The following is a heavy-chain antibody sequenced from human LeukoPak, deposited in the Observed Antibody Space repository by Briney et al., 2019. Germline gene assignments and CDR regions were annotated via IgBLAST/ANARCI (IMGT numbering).Heavy chain of an antibody. D-gene: IGHD1-26*01. CDR1: GGSFSGYY. CDR2: NNHSGST. V-gene: IGHV4-34*01. CDR3: AASGYSGSYYGWFDP. Sequence: SETLSLTCAVYGGSFSGYYWSWIRQPPGKGLEWIGENNHSGSTNYNPSLKSRVTISVDTSKNQFSLKLSSVTAADTAVYYCAASGYSGSYYGWFDPWGQGTLVTVSS. J-gene: IGHJ5*02.